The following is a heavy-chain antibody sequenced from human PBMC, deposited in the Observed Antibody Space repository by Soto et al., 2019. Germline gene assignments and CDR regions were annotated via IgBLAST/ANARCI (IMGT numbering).Heavy chain of an antibody. V-gene: IGHV3-48*01. CDR3: AKEADISGYYPDY. CDR1: GFTFSSYS. Sequence: GGSLRLSCAASGFTFSSYSMNWVRQAPGKGLEWVSYISSSSSTIYYADSVKGRSTISRDNSKNTLHLQVNSLRGEDTAVYYCAKEADISGYYPDYWGQGTQVTVSS. D-gene: IGHD3-22*01. J-gene: IGHJ4*02. CDR2: ISSSSSTI.